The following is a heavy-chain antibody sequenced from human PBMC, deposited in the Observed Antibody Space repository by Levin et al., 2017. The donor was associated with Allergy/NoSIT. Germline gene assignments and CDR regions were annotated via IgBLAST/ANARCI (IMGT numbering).Heavy chain of an antibody. CDR2: INLDGGSI. J-gene: IGHJ4*02. Sequence: GESLKISCAASGFTFNNYAMSWVRQAPEKGLEWLAAINLDGGSISYRDSVKGRFTISRDNSKNTLYLQMNSLRADETARYDCAKKLIVEGPKDFFDQWGQGTLVTVSS. V-gene: IGHV3-23*01. CDR1: GFTFNNYA. D-gene: IGHD1-26*01. CDR3: AKKLIVEGPKDFFDQ.